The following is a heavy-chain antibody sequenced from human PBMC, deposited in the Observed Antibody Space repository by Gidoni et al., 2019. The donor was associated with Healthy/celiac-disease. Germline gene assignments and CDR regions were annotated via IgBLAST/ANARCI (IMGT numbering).Heavy chain of an antibody. D-gene: IGHD6-19*01. CDR2: IYYSGST. J-gene: IGHJ4*02. V-gene: IGHV4-31*03. Sequence: QVQLQESGPGLVKPSQTLSLTCTVSGGSISSGGYYWSWIRQHPGKGLEWIGYIYYSGSTYYNPSLKSRVTISVDTSKNQFSLKLSSVTAADTAVYYCARGEAGQWLPHPFDYWGQGTLVTVSS. CDR1: GGSISSGGYY. CDR3: ARGEAGQWLPHPFDY.